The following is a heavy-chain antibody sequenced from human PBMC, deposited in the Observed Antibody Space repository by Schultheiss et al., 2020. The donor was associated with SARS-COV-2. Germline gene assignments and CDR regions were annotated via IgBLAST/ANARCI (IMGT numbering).Heavy chain of an antibody. Sequence: SETLSLTCTVSGGSISSGDYYWSWIRQPPGKGLEWIGYLYYSGSTNYNPSLKSRVTISGDTSKNQFSLKLRSVTAADTAVYYCARRGVRGVMRYYNGMDVWGQGTTVTVSS. CDR2: LYYSGST. V-gene: IGHV4-61*08. D-gene: IGHD3-10*01. CDR1: GGSISSGDYY. CDR3: ARRGVRGVMRYYNGMDV. J-gene: IGHJ6*02.